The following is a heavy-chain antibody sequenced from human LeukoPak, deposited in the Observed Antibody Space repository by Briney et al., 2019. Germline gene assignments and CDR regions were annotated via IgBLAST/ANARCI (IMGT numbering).Heavy chain of an antibody. CDR1: GFTFNNYW. CDR2: IKQDGSDK. D-gene: IGHD1-1*01. Sequence: GGSLRLSCAASGFTFNNYWMSWVRQAPGKGLEWVANIKQDGSDKYYVDSVKGRFTISRDNAKNSLYLQLNSLRADDTAVYYCARLTGTTGFDYWGQGTLVTVSS. V-gene: IGHV3-7*01. CDR3: ARLTGTTGFDY. J-gene: IGHJ4*02.